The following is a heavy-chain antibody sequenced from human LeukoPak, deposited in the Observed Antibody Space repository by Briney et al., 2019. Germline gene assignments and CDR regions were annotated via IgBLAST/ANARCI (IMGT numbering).Heavy chain of an antibody. V-gene: IGHV4-59*01. J-gene: IGHJ6*02. CDR1: GGSISNYY. D-gene: IGHD3-9*01. Sequence: SETLSLTCTVSGGSISNYYWSWIRQPPGKGLEWIGYIYYTGSTTYNPSLKSRVTISVDTSKNQFSLKMRSVTAADTAVYYCARKYYDILTGYTAMDVWGQGTTVTVSS. CDR2: IYYTGST. CDR3: ARKYYDILTGYTAMDV.